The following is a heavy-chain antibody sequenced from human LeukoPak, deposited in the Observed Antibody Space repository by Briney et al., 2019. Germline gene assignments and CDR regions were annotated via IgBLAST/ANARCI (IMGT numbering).Heavy chain of an antibody. Sequence: GSLRLSCAASGITFSRFWMSWVRQPPGKGLEWIGEIYHSGSTNYNPSLKSRVTISVDKSKNQFSLKLSSVTAADTAVYYCARSYYDILTGYFDWGQGTLVTVSS. J-gene: IGHJ4*02. D-gene: IGHD3-9*01. CDR3: ARSYYDILTGYFD. V-gene: IGHV4-4*02. CDR1: GITFSRFW. CDR2: IYHSGST.